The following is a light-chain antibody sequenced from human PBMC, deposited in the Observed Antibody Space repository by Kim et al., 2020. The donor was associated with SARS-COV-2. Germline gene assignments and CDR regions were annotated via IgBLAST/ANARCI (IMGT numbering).Light chain of an antibody. V-gene: IGLV1-47*01. CDR2: RND. CDR1: RSNVGRNY. CDR3: EAWDDSLIGPV. Sequence: GQSVTISCSGGRSNVGRNYVYWVQHLPGTAPKRLFERNDQRPSGVPARFSGSKSGTSASLAISGLQPEDDAHYYWEAWDDSLIGPVFGGGTQLTVL. J-gene: IGLJ3*02.